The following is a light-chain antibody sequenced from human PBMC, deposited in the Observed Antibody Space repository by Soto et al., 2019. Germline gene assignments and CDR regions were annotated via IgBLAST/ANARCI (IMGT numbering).Light chain of an antibody. J-gene: IGKJ1*01. V-gene: IGKV3-20*01. CDR1: QSVSNSY. Sequence: EIVFTQSPGTLSLSPGERATLSCRAIQSVSNSYLAWYQQKPGQAPRLLIYGASSRATGIPDRFSGSGSGTDFTLTISRLEPEDFAVYYCQKYGSTPRTFGKGTKV. CDR3: QKYGSTPRT. CDR2: GAS.